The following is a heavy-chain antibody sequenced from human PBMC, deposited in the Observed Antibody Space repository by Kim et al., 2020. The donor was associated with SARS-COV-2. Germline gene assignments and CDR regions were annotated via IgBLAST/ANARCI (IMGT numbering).Heavy chain of an antibody. D-gene: IGHD5-18*01. Sequence: GGSLRLSCAASGFTFSSYAMSWVRQAPGKGLEWVSAISGSGGSTYYADSVKGRFTISRDNSKNTLYLQMNSLRAEDTAVYYCAKDLMAMVMSVGAFDIWGQGTMVTVSS. J-gene: IGHJ3*02. V-gene: IGHV3-23*01. CDR1: GFTFSSYA. CDR2: ISGSGGST. CDR3: AKDLMAMVMSVGAFDI.